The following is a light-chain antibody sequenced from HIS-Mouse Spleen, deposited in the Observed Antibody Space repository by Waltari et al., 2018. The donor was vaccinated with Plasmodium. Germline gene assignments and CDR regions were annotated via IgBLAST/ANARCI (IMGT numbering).Light chain of an antibody. Sequence: QSALTQPPSSSGSPGPSVTISCPGTSRYLGGSYYLSWYQQHPGKAPKLMIYEVSKRPSGVPDRFSGSKSGNTASLTVSGLQAEDEADYYCSSYAGSNNLVFGGGTKLTVL. CDR3: SSYAGSNNLV. CDR1: SRYLGGSYY. J-gene: IGLJ2*01. V-gene: IGLV2-8*01. CDR2: EVS.